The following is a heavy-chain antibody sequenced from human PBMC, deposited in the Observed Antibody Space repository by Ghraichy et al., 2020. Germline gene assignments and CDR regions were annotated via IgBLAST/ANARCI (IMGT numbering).Heavy chain of an antibody. V-gene: IGHV1-18*01. CDR2: ISAYNGNT. D-gene: IGHD3-16*01. CDR3: ARDLIGRWGGDAFDI. J-gene: IGHJ3*02. Sequence: ASVKVSCKASGYTFTSYGISWVRQAPGQGLEWMGWISAYNGNTNYAQKLQGRVTMTTDTSTSTAYMELRSLRSDDTAVYYCARDLIGRWGGDAFDIWGQGTMVTVSS. CDR1: GYTFTSYG.